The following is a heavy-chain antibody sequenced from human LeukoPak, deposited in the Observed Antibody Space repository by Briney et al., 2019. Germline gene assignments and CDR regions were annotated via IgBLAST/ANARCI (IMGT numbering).Heavy chain of an antibody. J-gene: IGHJ4*02. CDR2: IYYSGST. CDR1: GGSISSYY. CDR3: ARGYYYDSRTYYFDY. Sequence: SETLSLTCTVSGGSISSYYWSWLRQPPGNGLEWIGYIYYSGSTNYNPSLKSRVTISVDTSKNQFSLKLSSVTAADTAVYYCARGYYYDSRTYYFDYWGQGTLVTVSS. D-gene: IGHD3-22*01. V-gene: IGHV4-59*01.